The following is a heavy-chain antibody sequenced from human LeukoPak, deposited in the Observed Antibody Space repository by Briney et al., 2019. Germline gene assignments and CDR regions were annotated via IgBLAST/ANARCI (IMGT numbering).Heavy chain of an antibody. J-gene: IGHJ4*02. V-gene: IGHV3-30*02. CDR3: AKGGNYDFWSGPDY. Sequence: PGGSLRLSCAASGFTFSNYGMHWVRQAPGKGLEWVAFIRYEGSNKYYADSVKGRFTISRDNSKNTLYLQMNSLRAEDTAVYYCAKGGNYDFWSGPDYWGQGTLVTVSS. CDR2: IRYEGSNK. CDR1: GFTFSNYG. D-gene: IGHD3-3*01.